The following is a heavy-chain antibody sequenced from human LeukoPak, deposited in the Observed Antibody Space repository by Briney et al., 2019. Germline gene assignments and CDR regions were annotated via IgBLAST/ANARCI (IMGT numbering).Heavy chain of an antibody. CDR2: IYYSGGT. D-gene: IGHD4-17*01. V-gene: IGHV4-59*12. J-gene: IGHJ4*02. Sequence: SETLSLNCTVSGGSISSYYWSWIRQPPGKGLEWIGYIYYSGGTNYNPSLKSRVTISVDTSKNQFSLKLSSVTAADTAVYYCASPDAYGRFDYWGQGTLVTVSS. CDR3: ASPDAYGRFDY. CDR1: GGSISSYY.